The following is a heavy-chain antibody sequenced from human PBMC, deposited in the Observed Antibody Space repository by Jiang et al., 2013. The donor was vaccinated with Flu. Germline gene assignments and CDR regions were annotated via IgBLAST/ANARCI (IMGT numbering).Heavy chain of an antibody. J-gene: IGHJ4*02. V-gene: IGHV3-48*02. CDR2: ITPTSNAV. Sequence: GSLRLSCAASGFYFQSLRQWAGSARLRGRGLEWISYITPTSNAVYYAASVKGRFTISRDNAKNSLYLHMNSLTDEDTAVYYCARVRGLFDHWGQGALVTVSS. CDR1: GFYFQSLR. CDR3: ARVRGLFDH.